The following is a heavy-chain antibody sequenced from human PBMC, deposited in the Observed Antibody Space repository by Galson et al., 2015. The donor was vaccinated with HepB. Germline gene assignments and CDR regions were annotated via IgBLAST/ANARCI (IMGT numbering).Heavy chain of an antibody. Sequence: SVKVSCKASGYTFINSHIHWIRQAPGQGLEWMGVINPSDATTNYAQKFQGRVTMTRATSTSTIYMDLSSLKSEDTALYFCAREITGPEPLNYDFSTGYYFSHGAFDLWGQGTMVTVSS. D-gene: IGHD3-3*01. CDR1: GYTFINSH. J-gene: IGHJ3*01. CDR2: INPSDATT. CDR3: AREITGPEPLNYDFSTGYYFSHGAFDL. V-gene: IGHV1-46*03.